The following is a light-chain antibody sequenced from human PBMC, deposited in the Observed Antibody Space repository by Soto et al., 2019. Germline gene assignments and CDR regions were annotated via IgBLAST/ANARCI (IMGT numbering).Light chain of an antibody. Sequence: AIQMTQSPSSLSASVGDRVTITCRASQGIRNDLGWYQQKPGKALKLLIYAASSLQSGVPSRFSGSGSGTDFTLTISSLQPEDFATYYCLQDYPWTFGQGTKVEIK. J-gene: IGKJ1*01. CDR3: LQDYPWT. V-gene: IGKV1-6*01. CDR2: AAS. CDR1: QGIRND.